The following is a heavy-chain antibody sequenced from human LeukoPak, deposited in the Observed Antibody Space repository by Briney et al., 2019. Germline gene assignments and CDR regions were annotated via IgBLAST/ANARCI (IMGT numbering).Heavy chain of an antibody. CDR1: GGSITSCGYN. Sequence: PSETLSLTCTVSGGSITSCGYNWTRIRQHPGKGLEWIGYIYYSGSTYYNPSLKSRVTISVDTSKNQFALKLASVTAADTGCYYWSRDWEGYNRIDFWGQGTLVTVSS. V-gene: IGHV4-31*03. D-gene: IGHD5-24*01. CDR2: IYYSGST. J-gene: IGHJ4*02. CDR3: SRDWEGYNRIDF.